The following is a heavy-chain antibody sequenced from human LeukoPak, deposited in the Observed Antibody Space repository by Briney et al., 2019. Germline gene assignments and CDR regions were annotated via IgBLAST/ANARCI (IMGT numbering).Heavy chain of an antibody. Sequence: PSQTLSLTCAVYGGSFSGYYWSWARQPPGKGLEWIGEINHSGSTNYNPSLKSRVTISVDTSKNQFSLKLSSVTAADTAVYYCARMDGSGSYGFDYWGQGTVVTVSS. CDR2: INHSGST. D-gene: IGHD3-10*01. J-gene: IGHJ4*02. CDR3: ARMDGSGSYGFDY. V-gene: IGHV4-34*01. CDR1: GGSFSGYY.